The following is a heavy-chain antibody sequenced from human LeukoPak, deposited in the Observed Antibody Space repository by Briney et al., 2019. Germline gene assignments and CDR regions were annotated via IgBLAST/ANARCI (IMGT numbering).Heavy chain of an antibody. Sequence: PSETLSLTCTVSGDSISSYYWSWIRQPPGKGLEWIGYIYYSGSTNYNPSLKSRVTISVDTSKNQFSLKLSSVTAADTAVYYCARGASGAPDPFDYWGQGTLVTVSS. J-gene: IGHJ4*02. CDR3: ARGASGAPDPFDY. V-gene: IGHV4-59*01. CDR2: IYYSGST. D-gene: IGHD3-10*01. CDR1: GDSISSYY.